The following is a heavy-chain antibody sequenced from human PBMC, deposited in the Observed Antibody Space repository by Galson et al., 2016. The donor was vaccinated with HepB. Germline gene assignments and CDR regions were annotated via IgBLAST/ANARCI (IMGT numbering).Heavy chain of an antibody. J-gene: IGHJ6*04. CDR2: ISRSGDST. D-gene: IGHD2-2*01. Sequence: SLRLSCAASGFTFRNYGMTWVRQAPGKGLEVVSSISRSGDSTDYADSAKGRFTISRENSKNTLSLQMNSLTADDTAIYYCVQGSTAPAVWGKGTTVTVSS. V-gene: IGHV3-23*01. CDR3: VQGSTAPAV. CDR1: GFTFRNYG.